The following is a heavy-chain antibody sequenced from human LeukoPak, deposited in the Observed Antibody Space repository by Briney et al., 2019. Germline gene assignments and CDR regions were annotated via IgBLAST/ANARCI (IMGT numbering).Heavy chain of an antibody. J-gene: IGHJ4*02. CDR1: GGSFSGHY. CDR3: ARGVYGTTVTFEF. D-gene: IGHD4-17*01. V-gene: IGHV4-34*01. Sequence: SETLSLTCAVSGGSFSGHYCSWIRQAPGKGLEWIGEIDHSGTADSNPSLKRRVTISVDTSKNEFSLRLNSVTAADTAVYYCARGVYGTTVTFEFWGQGTLVTVSS. CDR2: IDHSGTA.